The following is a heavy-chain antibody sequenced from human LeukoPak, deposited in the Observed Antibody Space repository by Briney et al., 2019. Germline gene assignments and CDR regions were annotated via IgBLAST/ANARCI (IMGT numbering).Heavy chain of an antibody. J-gene: IGHJ4*02. D-gene: IGHD3-3*01. CDR1: GGSISSGGYY. CDR3: ASYSLRLLEWLFDY. CDR2: IYHSGST. Sequence: SETPCLTCTVSGGSISSGGYYWSWIRQPPGKGLEWIGYIYHSGSTYYNPSLKSRVTISVDRSKNQFSLKLSSVTAADTAVYYCASYSLRLLEWLFDYWGQGTLVTVSS. V-gene: IGHV4-30-2*01.